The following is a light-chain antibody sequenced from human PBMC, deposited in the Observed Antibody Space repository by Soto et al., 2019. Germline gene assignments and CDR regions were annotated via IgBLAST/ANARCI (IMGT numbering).Light chain of an antibody. J-gene: IGKJ4*01. CDR3: EQLRMYPSN. CDR2: AAS. Sequence: IQLTQSPSSLSASVGDRVTITCRASQDIAIYLAWYQQKPGEAPKLLIYAASTLYGGVPSRFSGSGSGTDFALTITSLQADDLATSYCEQLRMYPSNFGGGTKVEIK. V-gene: IGKV1-9*01. CDR1: QDIAIY.